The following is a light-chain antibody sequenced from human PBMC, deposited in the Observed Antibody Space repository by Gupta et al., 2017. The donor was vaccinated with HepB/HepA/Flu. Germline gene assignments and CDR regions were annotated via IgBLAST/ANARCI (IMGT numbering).Light chain of an antibody. CDR1: NSNIGANT. CDR3: ASGDDSRGGPV. Sequence: QSVLTQAPSASGTPGQKVTISCSGSNSNIGANTVNWYQHVPGPAPKLLIYTDYHRPSGVPDRFSGSKSGASASLAISGLQAEDEAEYFCASGDDSRGGPVFGGGTKVTVL. V-gene: IGLV1-44*01. CDR2: TDY. J-gene: IGLJ2*01.